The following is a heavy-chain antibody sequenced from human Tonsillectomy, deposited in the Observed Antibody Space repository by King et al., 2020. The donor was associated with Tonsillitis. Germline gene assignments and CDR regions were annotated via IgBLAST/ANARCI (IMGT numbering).Heavy chain of an antibody. D-gene: IGHD6-19*01. CDR1: GYTFTSYG. CDR3: ARVGSSGWLGYFDY. V-gene: IGHV1-18*01. Sequence: VQLVESGAEVKKPGASVKVSCKASGYTFTSYGISWVRQAPGQGLEWMGWISAYNGNTNHAKKLQGRGTMTTDTSTSTAYMELGTLRSDETAVYYCARVGSSGWLGYFDYWGQGTLVTVSS. J-gene: IGHJ4*02. CDR2: ISAYNGNT.